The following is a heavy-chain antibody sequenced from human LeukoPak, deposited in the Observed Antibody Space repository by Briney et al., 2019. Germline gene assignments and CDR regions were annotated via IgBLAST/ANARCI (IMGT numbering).Heavy chain of an antibody. J-gene: IGHJ4*02. Sequence: GGSLRLSCSASGFTFSSFSMNWVRQAPGKGLEWVSYISSSGSTIDYADSVKGRFTISRDNAKKSLYLQMNSLRDEDTAVYYCARAVGPFDYWGQGTLVTVSS. D-gene: IGHD3-16*01. V-gene: IGHV3-48*02. CDR2: ISSSGSTI. CDR1: GFTFSSFS. CDR3: ARAVGPFDY.